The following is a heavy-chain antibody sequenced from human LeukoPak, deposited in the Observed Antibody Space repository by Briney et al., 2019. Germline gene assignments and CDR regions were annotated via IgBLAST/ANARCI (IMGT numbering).Heavy chain of an antibody. CDR1: GFTFSSYA. CDR3: AKGAYYDSSGYLFDY. J-gene: IGHJ4*02. D-gene: IGHD3-22*01. CDR2: ISGSGGST. Sequence: GGSLRLSCAASGFTFSSYAMSWVRQAPGKGLEWVSAISGSGGSTYYADSVKGRFTISRDNSRNTLYLQMNSLRAEDTAVYYCAKGAYYDSSGYLFDYWGQGTLVTVSS. V-gene: IGHV3-23*01.